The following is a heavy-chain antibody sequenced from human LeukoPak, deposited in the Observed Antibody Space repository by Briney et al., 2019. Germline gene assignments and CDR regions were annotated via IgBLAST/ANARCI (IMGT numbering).Heavy chain of an antibody. V-gene: IGHV4-59*01. J-gene: IGHJ4*02. CDR3: AKWHEQQLAFAY. CDR1: GGSITSYY. CDR2: IHYSGKN. Sequence: SETLSLTCTVSGGSITSYYWNWIRQPPGRGLEWIGYIHYSGKNYYNPSLKSRLTMSVATSKSQFSLKVNSVTAADTAVYYCAKWHEQQLAFAYWGQGALVTVSS. D-gene: IGHD1/OR15-1a*01.